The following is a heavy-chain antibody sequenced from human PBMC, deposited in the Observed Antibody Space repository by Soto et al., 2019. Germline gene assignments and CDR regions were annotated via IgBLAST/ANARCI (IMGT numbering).Heavy chain of an antibody. D-gene: IGHD3-16*02. Sequence: SETLSLTCTVSGCSISSYYWSWIRQPPGKGLEWIGYIYYSGSTNYNPSLKSRVTISVDTSKDQFSLKLSSVTAADTAVYYCARATIWGSYRYFDYWGQGTLVTVSS. V-gene: IGHV4-59*01. CDR2: IYYSGST. CDR3: ARATIWGSYRYFDY. CDR1: GCSISSYY. J-gene: IGHJ4*02.